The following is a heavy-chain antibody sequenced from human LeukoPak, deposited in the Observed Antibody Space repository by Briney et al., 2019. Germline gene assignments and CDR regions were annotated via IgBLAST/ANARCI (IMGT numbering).Heavy chain of an antibody. CDR1: GGSISSGGYY. V-gene: IGHV4-30-2*01. Sequence: SETLSLTCTVSGGSISSGGYYWSWIRQPPGKGLEWIGYIYHSGSTYYNPSLKSRVTISVDRSKNQFSLKLSSVTAADTAVYYCARYDGKGREYWGQGTLVTVSS. D-gene: IGHD3-10*01. CDR3: ARYDGKGREY. CDR2: IYHSGST. J-gene: IGHJ4*02.